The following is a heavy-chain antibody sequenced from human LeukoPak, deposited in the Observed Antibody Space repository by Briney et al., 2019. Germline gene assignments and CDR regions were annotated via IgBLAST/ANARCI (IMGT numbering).Heavy chain of an antibody. CDR2: IYYST. J-gene: IGHJ4*02. D-gene: IGHD1-26*01. CDR3: ARSKDVGGTPGFDF. CDR1: GGSISNYY. Sequence: SETLSLTCTVSGGSISNYYWNWIRQPPGKGLEWIGYIYYSTSYNPSLKSRVTISIDTSKNQFSLRLSSVTAADTAVYYCARSKDVGGTPGFDFWGQGTLSPSPQ. V-gene: IGHV4-59*01.